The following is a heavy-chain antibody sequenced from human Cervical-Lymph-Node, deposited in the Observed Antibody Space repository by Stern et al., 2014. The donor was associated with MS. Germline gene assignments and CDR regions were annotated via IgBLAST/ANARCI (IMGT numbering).Heavy chain of an antibody. J-gene: IGHJ6*02. Sequence: QVQLVQSGTEVKKPGSSVKVSCKASGVTFSNSSITWVRQAPGQGLEWMGGIIPLFDSTHYAQMFQGRVTITADESTITSYMELNSLRSEDTAVYYCARGGLYYYYSGMDVWGQGTTVSVSS. CDR1: GVTFSNSS. V-gene: IGHV1-69*01. CDR2: IIPLFDST. CDR3: ARGGLYYYYSGMDV.